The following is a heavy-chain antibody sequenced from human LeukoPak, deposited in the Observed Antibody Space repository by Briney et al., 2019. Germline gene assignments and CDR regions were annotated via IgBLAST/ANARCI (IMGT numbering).Heavy chain of an antibody. D-gene: IGHD6-19*01. V-gene: IGHV4-61*01. Sequence: SSETLSLTCTVSRGSVSSGSYYWGWLRQPPGEGLEWIGYIYYSGTANYNPSLKRPATISVDTSKNQFSLKLSSVTAADTAVYYCARAPVSSGWYYFDYWGQGTLVTVSS. J-gene: IGHJ4*02. CDR1: RGSVSSGSYY. CDR3: ARAPVSSGWYYFDY. CDR2: IYYSGTA.